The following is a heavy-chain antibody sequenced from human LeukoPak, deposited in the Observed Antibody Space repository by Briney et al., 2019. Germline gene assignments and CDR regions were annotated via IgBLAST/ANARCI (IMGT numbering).Heavy chain of an antibody. J-gene: IGHJ4*02. D-gene: IGHD6-13*01. CDR3: ARDLLRPGYSSSWHNDY. CDR1: GYTFKSYS. CDR2: ISPYKGNT. Sequence: ASVKVSCKASGYTFKSYSLSWVRQAPGQGLEWMGWISPYKGNTNYDQKFQGRVTMTTDTSTRTAYMELRNLRSDDTAVYYCARDLLRPGYSSSWHNDYWGQGTLVTVSS. V-gene: IGHV1-18*01.